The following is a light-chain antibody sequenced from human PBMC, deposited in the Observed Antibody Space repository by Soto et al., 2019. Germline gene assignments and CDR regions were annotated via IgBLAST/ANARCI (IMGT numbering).Light chain of an antibody. V-gene: IGLV2-14*01. CDR1: SSDVGGYKY. J-gene: IGLJ3*02. Sequence: QSALTQPASVSGSPGQSITISCTATSSDVGGYKYVSWYQQHPGKAPKLMIYEVTHRPSGVSNRFSGSKSGNTASLTISGLQAEDEGDYYCSSYTSRNLVFGGGTKLTVL. CDR2: EVT. CDR3: SSYTSRNLV.